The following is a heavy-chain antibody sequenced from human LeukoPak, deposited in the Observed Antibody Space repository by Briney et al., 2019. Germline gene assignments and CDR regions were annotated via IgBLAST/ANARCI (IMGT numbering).Heavy chain of an antibody. V-gene: IGHV3-9*01. CDR1: GFTFDDYA. CDR3: AKAHSSSWSHYDY. CDR2: ISGNSGSI. Sequence: PGGSLRLSCAASGFTFDDYAMHWVRQAPGKGLEWVSGISGNSGSIGYADSVKGRFTISRDNAKNSLYLQMNSLRAEDTALYYCAKAHSSSWSHYDYWGQGTLVTVSS. D-gene: IGHD6-13*01. J-gene: IGHJ4*02.